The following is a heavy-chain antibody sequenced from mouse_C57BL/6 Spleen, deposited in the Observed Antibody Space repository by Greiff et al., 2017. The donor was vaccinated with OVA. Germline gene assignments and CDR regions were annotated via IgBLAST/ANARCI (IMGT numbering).Heavy chain of an antibody. J-gene: IGHJ4*01. Sequence: EVKVEESGEGLVKPGGSLKLSCAASGFTFSSYAMSWVRQTPEKRLEWVAYISSGGDYIYYADTVKGRFTLSRDNARNTQYLQMSSLKSEDTAVYYCTRDTATVEAMDYWGQGTSVTVSS. D-gene: IGHD1-2*01. V-gene: IGHV5-9-1*02. CDR3: TRDTATVEAMDY. CDR2: ISSGGDYI. CDR1: GFTFSSYA.